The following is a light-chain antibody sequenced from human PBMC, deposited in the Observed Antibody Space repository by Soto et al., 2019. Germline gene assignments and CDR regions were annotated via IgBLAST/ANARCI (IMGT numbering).Light chain of an antibody. CDR2: AAS. V-gene: IGKV1-12*01. CDR1: QGISSW. Sequence: DIQMTQSPSTLSASVGDRVTITCRASQGISSWLAWYQQRPGKAPKLLISAASTLHSGVPSRFSGSGSGTDFTLTITSLQPEDFATYFCQQTNSLPVTFGQGTRLEIK. J-gene: IGKJ5*01. CDR3: QQTNSLPVT.